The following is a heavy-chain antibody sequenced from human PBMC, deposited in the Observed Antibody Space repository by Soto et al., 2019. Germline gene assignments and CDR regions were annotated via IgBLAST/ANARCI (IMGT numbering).Heavy chain of an antibody. CDR3: AKGRPAAGTF. D-gene: IGHD6-13*01. Sequence: GGSLRLSCAASGFTFSTHAMHWVRQAPGKGLECVAIVSFDGSNKYYADSVKGRFTISRDNSENTLYLQMNSLRAEDTAVYYCAKGRPAAGTFWGQGTMVTVSS. J-gene: IGHJ3*01. V-gene: IGHV3-30-3*01. CDR1: GFTFSTHA. CDR2: VSFDGSNK.